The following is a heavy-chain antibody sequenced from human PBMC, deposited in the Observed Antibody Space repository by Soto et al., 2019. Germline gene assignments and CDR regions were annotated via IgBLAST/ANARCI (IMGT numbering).Heavy chain of an antibody. D-gene: IGHD3-10*01. V-gene: IGHV2-5*01. Sequence: SGPTLVNPTQPLTLTCTFSGFSLSTSGVGVGWIRQPPGKALEWLALIYWNDDKRYSPSLKSRLTITKDTSKNQVVLTMTNMDPVDTATYYCARLLWFGELFPFAYWGQGTLVTVSS. CDR3: ARLLWFGELFPFAY. CDR2: IYWNDDK. J-gene: IGHJ4*02. CDR1: GFSLSTSGVG.